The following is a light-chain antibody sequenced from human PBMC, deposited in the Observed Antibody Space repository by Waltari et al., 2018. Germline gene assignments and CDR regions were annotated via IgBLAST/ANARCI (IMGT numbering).Light chain of an antibody. V-gene: IGKV2-28*01. CDR3: MQALHTPPT. CDR2: LVS. J-gene: IGKJ1*01. CDR1: QSLLHSNGYNY. Sequence: DIVVTQSPLSLPVTPGEPASISCRSSQSLLHSNGYNYLDWYLQKPGQSPQLLIYLVSNRASGVPDRFGGSGSGTDFALKISRVEAEDVGVYYCMQALHTPPTFGQGTKVEIK.